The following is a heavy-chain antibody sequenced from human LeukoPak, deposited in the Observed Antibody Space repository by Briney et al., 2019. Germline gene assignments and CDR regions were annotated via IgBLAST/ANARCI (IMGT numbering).Heavy chain of an antibody. D-gene: IGHD5-24*01. Sequence: GGSLRLSCAASGFTFSSYSMNWVRQAPGKGLEWVSYISSSSSTIYYADSVKGRFTISRDNAKNSLYLQMNSLRDEDTALYHCARVLRSRDGHMSYYFNYWGQGTLVTVSS. CDR1: GFTFSSYS. V-gene: IGHV3-48*02. CDR3: ARVLRSRDGHMSYYFNY. J-gene: IGHJ4*02. CDR2: ISSSSSTI.